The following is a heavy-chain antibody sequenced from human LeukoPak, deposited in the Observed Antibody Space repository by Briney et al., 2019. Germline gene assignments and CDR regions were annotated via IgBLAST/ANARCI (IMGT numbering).Heavy chain of an antibody. Sequence: GGSLRLSCAASGFTFTTYWMSWVRQAPGKGLEWVANIQQDGTEKYYVDSVKGRFTISRENAKNSLYLQMNSLRAGDTAVYYCARGAYYYGSGSYYNGLNYWGQGTLVTVSS. CDR1: GFTFTTYW. V-gene: IGHV3-7*01. CDR2: IQQDGTEK. CDR3: ARGAYYYGSGSYYNGLNY. D-gene: IGHD3-10*01. J-gene: IGHJ4*02.